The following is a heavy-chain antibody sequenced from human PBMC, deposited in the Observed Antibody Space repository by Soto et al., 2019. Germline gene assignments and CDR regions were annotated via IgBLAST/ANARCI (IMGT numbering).Heavy chain of an antibody. J-gene: IGHJ4*02. CDR3: AKDVPYYYGSGSRTFDY. Sequence: VGSLRLSCAASGFTFSSYAMSWVRQAPGKGLEWVSAISGSGGSTYYADSVKGRFTISRDNSKNTLYLQMNSLRAEDTAVYYCAKDVPYYYGSGSRTFDYWGQGTLVTVSS. CDR1: GFTFSSYA. CDR2: ISGSGGST. D-gene: IGHD3-10*01. V-gene: IGHV3-23*01.